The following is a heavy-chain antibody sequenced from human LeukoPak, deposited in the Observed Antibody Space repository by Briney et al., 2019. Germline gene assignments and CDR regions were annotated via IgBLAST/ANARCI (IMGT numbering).Heavy chain of an antibody. CDR3: ARVSSGWYGGWFDP. CDR1: GGSFSGYY. V-gene: IGHV4-34*01. Sequence: PSETLSLTCAVYGGSFSGYYWSWIRQPPGKGLEWIGEINHSGSTNYNPSLKSRVTISVDKSKNQFSLKLSSVTAADTAVYYCARVSSGWYGGWFDPWGQGTLVTVSS. J-gene: IGHJ5*02. CDR2: INHSGST. D-gene: IGHD6-19*01.